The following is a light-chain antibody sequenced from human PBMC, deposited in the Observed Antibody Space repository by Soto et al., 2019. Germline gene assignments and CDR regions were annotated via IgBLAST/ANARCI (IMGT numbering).Light chain of an antibody. CDR2: DVS. Sequence: QSALTQPASVSGSPGQSITISCTGTSSDVGAYNYVSWYQRHPGKAPKLMIYDVSNRPSGVSNRFSGSKSGNTASLTISGLQAEDEADYYCSSYTASSAPCVFGTATKVTVL. CDR3: SSYTASSAPCV. CDR1: SSDVGAYNY. V-gene: IGLV2-14*03. J-gene: IGLJ1*01.